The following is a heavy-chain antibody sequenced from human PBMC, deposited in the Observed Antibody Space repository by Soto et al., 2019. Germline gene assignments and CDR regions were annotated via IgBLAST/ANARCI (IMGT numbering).Heavy chain of an antibody. D-gene: IGHD1-20*01. CDR1: GFTFSSYS. J-gene: IGHJ6*02. Sequence: GGSLRLSCAASGFTFSSYSMNWVRQAPGKGLEWVSYISSSSSTIYYADSVKGRFTISRDNAKNSLYLQMNSLRDEDTAVYYCARDSLRITGTPGDYYYGMDAWGQGTTVTVSS. V-gene: IGHV3-48*02. CDR2: ISSSSSTI. CDR3: ARDSLRITGTPGDYYYGMDA.